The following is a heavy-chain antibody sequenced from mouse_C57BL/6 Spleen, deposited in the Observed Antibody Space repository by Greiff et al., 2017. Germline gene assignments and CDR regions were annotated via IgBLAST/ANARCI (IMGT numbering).Heavy chain of an antibody. CDR3: TRKGVYDGYHWFAY. D-gene: IGHD2-3*01. Sequence: QVQLQQSGAELVRPGASVTLSCKASGYTFTDYEMHWVKQTPVHGLEWIGAIDPETGGTAYNQKFKGKAILTADKSSSTAYMELRSLTSEDSAVYYCTRKGVYDGYHWFAYWGQGTLVTVSA. CDR1: GYTFTDYE. J-gene: IGHJ3*01. V-gene: IGHV1-15*01. CDR2: IDPETGGT.